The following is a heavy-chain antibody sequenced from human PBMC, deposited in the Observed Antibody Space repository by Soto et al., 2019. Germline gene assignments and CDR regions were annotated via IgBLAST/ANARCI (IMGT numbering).Heavy chain of an antibody. CDR3: ARVPRGYYDSSGYLLGAFDI. CDR1: GFTFSDYY. D-gene: IGHD3-22*01. CDR2: ISSSSGYT. Sequence: GGSLRLSCAASGFTFSDYYMSWIRQAPGKGLEWVSYISSSSGYTNYADSVKGRFTISRDNVEKSLYLQMNSLRAEDTAVYYCARVPRGYYDSSGYLLGAFDIWGQGTMVTVSS. V-gene: IGHV3-11*05. J-gene: IGHJ3*02.